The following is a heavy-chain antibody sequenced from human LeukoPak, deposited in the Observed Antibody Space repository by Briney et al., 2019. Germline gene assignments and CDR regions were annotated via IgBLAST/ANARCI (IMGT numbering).Heavy chain of an antibody. CDR1: GGSFSGYY. CDR3: ARRRRLHCSSTSCYAVVGYFDY. D-gene: IGHD2-2*01. Sequence: PSETLSLTCAVYGGSFSGYYWSWIRQPPGKGLEWIGEINHSGSTNYNPSLKSRVTISVDTSKNQFSLKLSSVTAAGTAVYYCARRRRLHCSSTSCYAVVGYFDYWGQGTLVTVSS. J-gene: IGHJ4*02. V-gene: IGHV4-34*01. CDR2: INHSGST.